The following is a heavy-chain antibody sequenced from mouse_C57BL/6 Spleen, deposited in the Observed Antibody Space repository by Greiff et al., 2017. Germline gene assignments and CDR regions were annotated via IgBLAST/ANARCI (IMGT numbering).Heavy chain of an antibody. CDR2: IYPGDGDT. D-gene: IGHD2-3*01. Sequence: QVQLKESGAELVKPGASVKISCKASGYAFSSYWMNWVKQRPGKGLEWIGQIYPGDGDTNYNGKFKGKATLTVYKSSSTAYMQLSLLTSEGAAVYFCSRSYDDFYYWGQGTTLTVSS. CDR3: SRSYDDFYY. CDR1: GYAFSSYW. V-gene: IGHV1-80*01. J-gene: IGHJ2*01.